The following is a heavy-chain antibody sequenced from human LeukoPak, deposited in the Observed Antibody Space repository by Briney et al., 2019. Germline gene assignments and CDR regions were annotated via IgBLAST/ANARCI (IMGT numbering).Heavy chain of an antibody. CDR2: IYPGDSDT. J-gene: IGHJ6*03. V-gene: IGHV5-51*01. CDR1: GTNFTNYW. D-gene: IGHD3-10*01. CDR3: ARHEIQPYYGSGSHRYYYYMDV. Sequence: GASLQISCKGSGTNFTNYWNGWGRPLPGKGLEWMGIIYPGDSDTRYRPSFRGQVTISADKSISTAYLQWSSLKASDTAMYYCARHEIQPYYGSGSHRYYYYMDVWGKGTTVTVSS.